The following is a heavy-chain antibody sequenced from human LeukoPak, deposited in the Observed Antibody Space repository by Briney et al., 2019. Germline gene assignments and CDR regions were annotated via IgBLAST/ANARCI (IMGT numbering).Heavy chain of an antibody. J-gene: IGHJ4*02. V-gene: IGHV4-59*01. CDR1: GGSISSYY. Sequence: SETLSLTCTVSGGSISSYYWSWIRQPPGTGLEWIGYIYYSGSTNYNPSLKSRVTISVDTSKNQFSLKLSSVTAADTAVYYCARLPSRPYYFDYWGQGTPVTVSS. CDR3: ARLPSRPYYFDY. CDR2: IYYSGST.